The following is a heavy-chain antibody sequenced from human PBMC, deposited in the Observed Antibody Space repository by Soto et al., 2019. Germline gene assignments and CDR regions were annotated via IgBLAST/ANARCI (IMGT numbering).Heavy chain of an antibody. Sequence: QVHLEQRGAGLLKPSETLSLTCTVSGGSFTGHFWSWVRQPPGKGLEWIGGVSHSGNTKYYPSLRSRLTLSVDPPKNQTSLALTSVTAAYTAVYYCARAKFESTGWHQFDIWGQGTLVTVSS. CDR1: GGSFTGHF. J-gene: IGHJ4*02. CDR3: ARAKFESTGWHQFDI. V-gene: IGHV4-34*02. CDR2: VSHSGNT. D-gene: IGHD7-27*01.